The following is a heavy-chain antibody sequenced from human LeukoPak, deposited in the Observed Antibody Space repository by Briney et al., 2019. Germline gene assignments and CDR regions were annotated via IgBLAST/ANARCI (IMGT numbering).Heavy chain of an antibody. D-gene: IGHD3-3*01. CDR2: INHSGST. CDR3: ARSGRNYDYYFDY. V-gene: IGHV4-34*01. Sequence: SETLSLTCAVYGGSFSGYYWSWIRQPPGKGLEWIGEINHSGSTNYNPSLKSRVTISVDTSKNQFSLYLSSVTAADTAVYYCARSGRNYDYYFDYWGQGTLVIVSS. CDR1: GGSFSGYY. J-gene: IGHJ4*02.